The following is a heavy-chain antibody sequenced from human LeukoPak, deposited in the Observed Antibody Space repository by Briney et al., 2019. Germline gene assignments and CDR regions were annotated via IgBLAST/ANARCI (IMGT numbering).Heavy chain of an antibody. CDR2: IYSGGST. CDR1: GFTVSSNY. D-gene: IGHD3-10*01. J-gene: IGHJ6*02. V-gene: IGHV3-53*05. CDR3: ARDLGYASETNYGMDV. Sequence: GGSLRLSCAASGFTVSSNYMTWVRQAPGKGLEWVSVIYSGGSTYYADSVKGRFTISRDNAKNSLYLQMNSLRAEDTAVYYCARDLGYASETNYGMDVWGQGTTVTVFS.